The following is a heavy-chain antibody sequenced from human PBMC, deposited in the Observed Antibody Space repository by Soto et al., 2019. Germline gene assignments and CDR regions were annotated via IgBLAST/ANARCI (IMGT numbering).Heavy chain of an antibody. J-gene: IGHJ4*02. V-gene: IGHV3-23*01. D-gene: IGHD6-25*01. CDR3: ARAIGADFFDY. CDR1: GFTFSNYA. Sequence: GGSLRLACIASGFTFSNYAMSWVRQAPGKGLEWVSTISDNGANTFIGDSMKDHFDISRDNSKNTVFLHLSTVRAEDTAIYYCARAIGADFFDYWGQGTPVTVSS. CDR2: ISDNGANT.